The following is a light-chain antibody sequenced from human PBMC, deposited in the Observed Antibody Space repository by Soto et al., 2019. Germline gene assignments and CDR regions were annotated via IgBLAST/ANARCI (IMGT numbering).Light chain of an antibody. V-gene: IGKV2-28*01. Sequence: DIVMTQSPLFLPVTPGEPASISCRSSHSLLHSNGFKYLDWYLQRPGQSPQLLVYVGSNRASGVPDRFSGRGAGSDFTLKISRVEAEDVVVYYCMQALQTPYPFGQGTKLEI. J-gene: IGKJ2*01. CDR1: HSLLHSNGFKY. CDR3: MQALQTPYP. CDR2: VGS.